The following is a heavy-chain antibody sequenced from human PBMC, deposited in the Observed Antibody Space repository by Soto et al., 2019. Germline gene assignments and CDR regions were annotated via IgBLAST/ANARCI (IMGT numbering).Heavy chain of an antibody. Sequence: EVQLVQSRAEVKKPGESLKISCQGSGYNFNTYWIAWVRQMPGKGLEWVGIIYPDDSDTTYSPSFQGQVTISADKSINTAYLQWSSLKASDTAMYFCARRGRATHYGVLGGYDFPDAFDIWGQGTMVAVSS. CDR1: GYNFNTYW. J-gene: IGHJ3*02. D-gene: IGHD3-3*01. CDR3: ARRGRATHYGVLGGYDFPDAFDI. V-gene: IGHV5-51*03. CDR2: IYPDDSDT.